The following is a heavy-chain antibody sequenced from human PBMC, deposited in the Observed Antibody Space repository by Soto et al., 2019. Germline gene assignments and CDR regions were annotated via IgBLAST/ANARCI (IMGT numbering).Heavy chain of an antibody. Sequence: SVKVYCKASGGTFSIYAISWVRQAPGQGLEWMGGIIPIFGTANYAQKFQGRVTITADESTSTAYMELSSLRSEDTAVYYCARAPDILTGYLDLYYFDYWGQGTLVTVSS. CDR1: GGTFSIYA. CDR2: IIPIFGTA. CDR3: ARAPDILTGYLDLYYFDY. D-gene: IGHD3-9*01. V-gene: IGHV1-69*13. J-gene: IGHJ4*02.